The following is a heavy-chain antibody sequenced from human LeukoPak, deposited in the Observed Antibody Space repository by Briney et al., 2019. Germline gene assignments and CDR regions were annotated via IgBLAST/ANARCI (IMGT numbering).Heavy chain of an antibody. CDR3: AKNRGVLRNFDCYDY. CDR2: ISGIGDST. D-gene: IGHD3-9*01. J-gene: IGHJ4*02. V-gene: IGHV3-23*01. CDR1: GFAFRSYG. Sequence: GGSLRLSCAVSGFAFRSYGMSWVRQAPGTGLEWVSAISGIGDSTYYADSVKGRFTISRDNSKNTLYLQVNSLRAEDTAVYYCAKNRGVLRNFDCYDYWGQGTLVTVSS.